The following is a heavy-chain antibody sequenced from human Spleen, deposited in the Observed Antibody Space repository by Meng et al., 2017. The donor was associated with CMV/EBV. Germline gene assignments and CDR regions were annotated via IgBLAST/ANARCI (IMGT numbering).Heavy chain of an antibody. J-gene: IGHJ4*02. CDR3: AKDKGRYCSSNSCFPYDY. V-gene: IGHV3-23*01. CDR2: ISASGGTT. CDR1: GVTLNSYA. Sequence: GGSLRLSCAASGVTLNSYAMSWVRQAPGKGPEWVSGISASGGTTHYADSVKGRFTISRDNSKNTLYLQMNSLRAEDTAVYYCAKDKGRYCSSNSCFPYDYWGQGTLVTVSS. D-gene: IGHD2-2*01.